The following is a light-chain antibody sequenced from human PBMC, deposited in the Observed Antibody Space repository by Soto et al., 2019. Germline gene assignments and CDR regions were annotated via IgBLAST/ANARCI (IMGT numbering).Light chain of an antibody. CDR1: SSNIGSNT. CDR3: AAWDDSSTVV. J-gene: IGLJ2*01. CDR2: SNN. V-gene: IGLV1-44*01. Sequence: QSVLTQPPSASGTPGQRVTISCSGSSSNIGSNTVNWYQQLPGTAPKLLIYSNNQRPSGVPDRFSGSKSGTSASLAISGLQSEDEADYYCAAWDDSSTVVFGGGTKVTVL.